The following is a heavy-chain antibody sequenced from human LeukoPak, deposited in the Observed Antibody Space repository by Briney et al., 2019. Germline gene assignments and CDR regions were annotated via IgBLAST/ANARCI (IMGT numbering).Heavy chain of an antibody. CDR1: GFTFSSYW. CDR3: ARDQYSSSWYPGYYYYYMDV. Sequence: GGSLRLSCAASGFTFSSYWMSWVRQAPGKGLEWVANIKQDGSEKYYVDSVKGRFTISRDNAKNSLYLQMNSLRAEDTAVYYCARDQYSSSWYPGYYYYYMDVWGKGTTVTISS. D-gene: IGHD6-13*01. V-gene: IGHV3-7*01. CDR2: IKQDGSEK. J-gene: IGHJ6*03.